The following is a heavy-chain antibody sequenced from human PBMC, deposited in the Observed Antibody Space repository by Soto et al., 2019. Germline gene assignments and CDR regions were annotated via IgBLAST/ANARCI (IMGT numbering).Heavy chain of an antibody. J-gene: IGHJ6*02. D-gene: IGHD4-4*01. CDR2: ISAYNDNT. CDR1: GYTFTTYG. CDR3: AIGTASKAPFYYYYGLDV. V-gene: IGHV1-18*01. Sequence: QIPLEQSGGEVKKPGASVKVYCKASGYTFTTYGIYWVRQAPGQGLEWMGWISAYNDNTHYAQNLQGRVTMTTDTSTNTAYMELRSLRSDDTAVYYCAIGTASKAPFYYYYGLDVWGQGTTVTVSS.